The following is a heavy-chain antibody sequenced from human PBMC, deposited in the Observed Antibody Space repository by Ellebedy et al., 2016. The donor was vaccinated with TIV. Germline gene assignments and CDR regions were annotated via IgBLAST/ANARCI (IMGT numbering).Heavy chain of an antibody. CDR2: LDWDDDK. Sequence: SGPTLVKPTQTLTLTCTFSGFSLTTDGMCVSWIRQPPGKALEWLALLDWDDDKFYIPSLKTRLTISKGTSKNQVVLTMTNMDPVDTGTYYCAHYTMVPGAHYFDSWGQGILVTVSA. J-gene: IGHJ4*02. CDR1: GFSLTTDGMC. V-gene: IGHV2-70*12. CDR3: AHYTMVPGAHYFDS. D-gene: IGHD3-10*01.